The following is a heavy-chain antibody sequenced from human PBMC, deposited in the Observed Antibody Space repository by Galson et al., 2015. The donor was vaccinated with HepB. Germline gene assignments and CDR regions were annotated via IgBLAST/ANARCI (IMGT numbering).Heavy chain of an antibody. V-gene: IGHV4-38-2*02. J-gene: IGHJ5*02. CDR2: IYHSGST. CDR3: ARDLSGSYYYNWFDP. Sequence: SEPLSLTCAVSGYSISSGYYWGWIRQPPGKGLEWIGSIYHSGSTYYNPSLKSRVTISVDTSKNQFSLKLSSVTAADTAVYYCARDLSGSYYYNWFDPWGQGTLVTVSS. D-gene: IGHD1-26*01. CDR1: GYSISSGYY.